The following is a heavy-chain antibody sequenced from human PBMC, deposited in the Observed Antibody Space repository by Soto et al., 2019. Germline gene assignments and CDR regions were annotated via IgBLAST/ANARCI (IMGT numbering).Heavy chain of an antibody. J-gene: IGHJ4*02. D-gene: IGHD1-26*01. CDR3: ARVLLTNEGADY. CDR1: GYTFTSYD. Sequence: QVQLVQSGAEVKKPGASVKVSCKASGYTFTSYDINWVRQDTGQGLEWMGWMNPNSGNTGYAQKFQGRVTMTRNTSISTAYMQLSSLRSEDTAVYYCARVLLTNEGADYWGQGTLVTVSS. CDR2: MNPNSGNT. V-gene: IGHV1-8*01.